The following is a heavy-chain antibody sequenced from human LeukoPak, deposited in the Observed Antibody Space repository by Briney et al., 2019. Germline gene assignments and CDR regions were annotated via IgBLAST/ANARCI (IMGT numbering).Heavy chain of an antibody. CDR3: AKEIAAAGIYFDY. V-gene: IGHV3-30*02. CDR2: IRYDGSNK. D-gene: IGHD6-13*01. J-gene: IGHJ4*02. Sequence: GSLRLSCAASGFTFSSYGMHWVRQAPGKGLEWVAFIRYDGSNKYYADSVKGRFTISRDNSKNTLYLQMNSLRAEDTAVYYCAKEIAAAGIYFDYWGQGTLVTVSS. CDR1: GFTFSSYG.